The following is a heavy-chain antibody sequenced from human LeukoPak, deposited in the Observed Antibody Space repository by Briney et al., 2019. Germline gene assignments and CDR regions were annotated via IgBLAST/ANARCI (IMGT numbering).Heavy chain of an antibody. V-gene: IGHV3-30*04. CDR1: VFTRSSYA. D-gene: IGHD5-18*01. Sequence: GRSLRLSCAASVFTRSSYAMHWVRQAPGKGLEWVAVIAYDGSNKYYADSVKGRFTISRDNSKNTLYLQMNSLRAEDTAVYYCASTKTYSGYSYGRYFDYWGQGTLVTVSS. CDR3: ASTKTYSGYSYGRYFDY. CDR2: IAYDGSNK. J-gene: IGHJ4*02.